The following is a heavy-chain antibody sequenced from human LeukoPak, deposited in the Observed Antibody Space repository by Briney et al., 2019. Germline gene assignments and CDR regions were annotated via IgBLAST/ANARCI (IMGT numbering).Heavy chain of an antibody. CDR3: ARDSDSSSSLGDDY. CDR2: MNPNSGNT. CDR1: GYTFTSYD. Sequence: ASVKVSCKASGYTFTSYDINWVRQATGQGLEWMGWMNPNSGNTGYAQKFQGRVTMTRNTSISTAYMELSSLRSEDTAVYYCARDSDSSSSLGDDYWGQGTLVTVSS. V-gene: IGHV1-8*01. J-gene: IGHJ4*02. D-gene: IGHD6-13*01.